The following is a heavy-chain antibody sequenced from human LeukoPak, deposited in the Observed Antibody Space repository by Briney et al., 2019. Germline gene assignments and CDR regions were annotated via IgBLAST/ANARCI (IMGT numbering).Heavy chain of an antibody. CDR3: ARVGDYALKD. Sequence: SETLSLTCTVSGGSISSSSYYWGWIRQPPGKGLEWIGSIYYSGSTYYNPSLKSRVTISVDTSKNQFSLKLSSVTAADTAVYYCARVGDYALKDWGQGTLVTVSS. V-gene: IGHV4-39*07. CDR1: GGSISSSSYY. D-gene: IGHD3-16*01. J-gene: IGHJ4*02. CDR2: IYYSGST.